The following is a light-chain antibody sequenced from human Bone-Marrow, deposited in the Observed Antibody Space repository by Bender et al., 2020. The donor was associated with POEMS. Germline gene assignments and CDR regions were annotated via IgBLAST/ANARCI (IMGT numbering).Light chain of an antibody. CDR1: ALAKQY. J-gene: IGLJ1*01. CDR2: KDS. CDR3: QAWDSSTSYV. Sequence: SYELTQPPSVSVSPGQTARITCSGDALAKQYSYWYQQKPGQAPVLVIYKDSERPSGITERFSGSSTGTTVTLTISGAQAEDEADYYCQAWDSSTSYVFGTGTKVTVL. V-gene: IGLV3-25*03.